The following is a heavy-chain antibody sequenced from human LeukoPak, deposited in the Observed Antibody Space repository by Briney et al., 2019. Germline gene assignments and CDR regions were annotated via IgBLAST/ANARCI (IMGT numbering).Heavy chain of an antibody. Sequence: SETLSLTCTVSGGSISSSRYYWGWIRQPPGKGLEWIGSIYYSGSTYYNPSLKSRVTISVDTSKNQFSLKLSSVTAADTAVYYCARRRHDNGDYFSPAGLWGQGTLVIVSS. CDR1: GGSISSSRYY. D-gene: IGHD4-17*01. CDR2: IYYSGST. CDR3: ARRRHDNGDYFSPAGL. J-gene: IGHJ4*02. V-gene: IGHV4-39*01.